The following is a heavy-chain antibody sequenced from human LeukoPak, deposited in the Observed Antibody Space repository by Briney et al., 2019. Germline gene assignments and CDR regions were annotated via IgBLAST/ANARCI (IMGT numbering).Heavy chain of an antibody. CDR2: ISGSGGGISGT. D-gene: IGHD1-26*01. Sequence: GGSLRLSCAASGLSFSNYAMSWVRQAPGRGLEWVLAISGSGGGISGTYYADSVKGRFTISRDNSKNTLYLQMNSLRAEDTALYYCARDGRTVDYFDHWGQGTLVTVSS. CDR3: ARDGRTVDYFDH. J-gene: IGHJ4*02. V-gene: IGHV3-23*01. CDR1: GLSFSNYA.